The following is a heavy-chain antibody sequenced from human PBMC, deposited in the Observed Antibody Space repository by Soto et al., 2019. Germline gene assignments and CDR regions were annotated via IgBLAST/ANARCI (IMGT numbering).Heavy chain of an antibody. J-gene: IGHJ4*02. CDR3: AKEVGDYGGLGEGFDS. V-gene: IGHV3-9*01. Sequence: VQQVESGGGLVQPGRSLRLSCAASGFTFNDYAMHWVRQTPGTGLEWVSGLSWSSGRIGYADSVKGRFTISRDNAKNSLDLQMNSLRPYDTALYYCAKEVGDYGGLGEGFDSWGQGILVTVSS. D-gene: IGHD4-17*01. CDR1: GFTFNDYA. CDR2: LSWSSGRI.